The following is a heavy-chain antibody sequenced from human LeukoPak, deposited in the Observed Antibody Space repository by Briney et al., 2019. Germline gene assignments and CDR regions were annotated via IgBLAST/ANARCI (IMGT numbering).Heavy chain of an antibody. J-gene: IGHJ5*02. V-gene: IGHV3-48*03. Sequence: GGSLRLSCAASGFTFSSYEMNWVRQAPGKGLEWVSYISSSGSIIYYADSVKGRFTISRDNAKNSLYLQMNGLRAEDTALYYCARTYSSTWRFDLWGQGTLVTVSS. CDR3: ARTYSSTWRFDL. CDR2: ISSSGSII. CDR1: GFTFSSYE. D-gene: IGHD6-13*01.